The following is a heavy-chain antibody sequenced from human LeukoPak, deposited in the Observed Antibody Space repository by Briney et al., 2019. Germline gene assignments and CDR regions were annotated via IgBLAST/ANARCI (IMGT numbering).Heavy chain of an antibody. Sequence: GGSLRLSCAASGFTFSSYVMTWVRQAPGKGLEWVSAISGSGASTYYADSVKGRFIISRDNSRNTLYLQMNSLRAEDTAVYYCANLGCSSNTCLDYWGQGTLVTVSS. J-gene: IGHJ4*02. V-gene: IGHV3-23*01. D-gene: IGHD2-2*03. CDR1: GFTFSSYV. CDR3: ANLGCSSNTCLDY. CDR2: ISGSGAST.